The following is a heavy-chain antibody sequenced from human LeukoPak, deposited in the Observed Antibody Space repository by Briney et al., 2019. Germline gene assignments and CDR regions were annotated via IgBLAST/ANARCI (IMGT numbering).Heavy chain of an antibody. Sequence: PSETLSLTCTVSGGSISSSSYYWGWLRQPPGKGLEWIGNIYYSGNTYYNPSLYSRVTISVDTSKNQFSLKLSSVTAADTAVYYCARRGMTRGMFDFWGQGTLVTVSS. J-gene: IGHJ4*02. D-gene: IGHD2-8*02. CDR3: ARRGMTRGMFDF. CDR1: GGSISSSSYY. V-gene: IGHV4-39*01. CDR2: IYYSGNT.